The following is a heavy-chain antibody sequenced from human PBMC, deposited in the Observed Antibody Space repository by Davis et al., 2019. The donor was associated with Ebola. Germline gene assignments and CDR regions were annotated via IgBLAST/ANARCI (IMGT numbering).Heavy chain of an antibody. V-gene: IGHV4-59*12. J-gene: IGHJ4*02. CDR2: IYHSGST. D-gene: IGHD4-17*01. CDR1: GGSISSYY. CDR3: ARDQDYGDYDY. Sequence: SETLSLTCTVSGGSISSYYWSWIRQPPGKGLEWIGEIYHSGSTNYNPSLKSRVTISVDKSKNQFSLKLSSVTAADTAVYYCARDQDYGDYDYWGQGTLVTVSS.